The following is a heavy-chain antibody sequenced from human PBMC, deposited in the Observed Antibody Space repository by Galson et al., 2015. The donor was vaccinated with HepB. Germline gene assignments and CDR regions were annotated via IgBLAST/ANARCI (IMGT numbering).Heavy chain of an antibody. CDR1: GFTFSSYS. J-gene: IGHJ6*03. Sequence: SLRLSCAASGFTFSSYSMNWVRQAPGKGLEWVSSISSSSSYIYYADSVKGRFTISRDNAKNSLYLQMNSLRAEDTAVYYCARDVRRNYYFSYYYMDVWGKGTTVTVSS. D-gene: IGHD5-24*01. V-gene: IGHV3-21*01. CDR2: ISSSSSYI. CDR3: ARDVRRNYYFSYYYMDV.